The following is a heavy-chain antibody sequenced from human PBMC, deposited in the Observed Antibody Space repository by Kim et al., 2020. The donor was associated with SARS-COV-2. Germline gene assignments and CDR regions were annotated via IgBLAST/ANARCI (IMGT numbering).Heavy chain of an antibody. CDR1: GDSVSSNSAT. CDR2: TYYRSKWSN. D-gene: IGHD3-10*01. V-gene: IGHV6-1*01. Sequence: SQTLSLTCAISGDSVSSNSATWNWIRQSPSRGLEWLGRTYYRSKWSNDYAAFVKSRITINPDTSKNQFSLQLNSVTPEDTALYYCARGKSVVRGVTPNFHYWGHGTLVTVSS. CDR3: ARGKSVVRGVTPNFHY. J-gene: IGHJ4*01.